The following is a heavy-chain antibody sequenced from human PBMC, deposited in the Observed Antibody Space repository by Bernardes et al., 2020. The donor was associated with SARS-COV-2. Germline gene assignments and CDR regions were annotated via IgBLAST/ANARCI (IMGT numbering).Heavy chain of an antibody. CDR3: AKDRSIFWFGEGKNPFHP. V-gene: IGHV3-30*18. CDR1: GFSFNNYG. Sequence: GGSLRLSCATSGFSFNNYGLHWVRQAPGKGPEWVAVISYEGSIKYYADSVGGRFTISRDSSRNTLFLDMKSLRAEDTAVYYCAKDRSIFWFGEGKNPFHPWGQGTTVTVSS. J-gene: IGHJ5*02. D-gene: IGHD3-10*01. CDR2: ISYEGSIK.